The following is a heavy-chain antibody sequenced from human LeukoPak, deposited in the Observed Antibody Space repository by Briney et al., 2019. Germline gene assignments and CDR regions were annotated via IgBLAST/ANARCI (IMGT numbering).Heavy chain of an antibody. CDR2: IFPSGGEI. CDR1: GFTFSTFA. Sequence: PGGSLRLSCAASGFTFSTFAMIWVRQPPGKGLEWVSSIFPSGGEIHYADSVRGRFTISRDNSKSTLSLQMNSLRAEDTAVYYCAKDMGAYSSLPDFDYWGQGTLVTVSS. D-gene: IGHD6-13*01. J-gene: IGHJ4*02. CDR3: AKDMGAYSSLPDFDY. V-gene: IGHV3-23*01.